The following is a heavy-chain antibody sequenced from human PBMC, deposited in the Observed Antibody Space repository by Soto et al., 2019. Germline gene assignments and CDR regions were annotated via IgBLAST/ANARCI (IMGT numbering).Heavy chain of an antibody. CDR1: GFTFSRYG. CDR3: ARDKDSYSSSWYSDPVRY. D-gene: IGHD6-13*01. J-gene: IGHJ4*02. Sequence: GGALRLSCAASGFTFSRYGMHWVRQAPGKGLEWVAVIWYDGSNKYYADSVKGRFTISRDNSKNTLYLQMNSLRAEDTAVYYCARDKDSYSSSWYSDPVRYWGQGTLVTVSS. V-gene: IGHV3-33*01. CDR2: IWYDGSNK.